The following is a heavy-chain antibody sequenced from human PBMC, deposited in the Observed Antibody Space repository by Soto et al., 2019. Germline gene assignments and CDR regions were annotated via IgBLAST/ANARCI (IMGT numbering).Heavy chain of an antibody. CDR1: GFTFTSSA. CDR3: AAVSRYCSGGSGDYYYGMDG. V-gene: IGHV1-58*01. J-gene: IGHJ6*02. D-gene: IGHD2-15*01. CDR2: IVVGSGNT. Sequence: ASVKVSCKASGFTFTSSAVQWVRQARGQRLEWIGWIVVGSGNTNYAQKFQERVTITRDMSTSTAYMELSSLRSEDTAVYYCAAVSRYCSGGSGDYYYGMDGCVQGTKGADSS.